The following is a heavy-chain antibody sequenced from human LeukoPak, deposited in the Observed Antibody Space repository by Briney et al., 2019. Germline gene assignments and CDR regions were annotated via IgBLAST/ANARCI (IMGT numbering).Heavy chain of an antibody. CDR3: ARYDVGWYYFDY. CDR1: GGSISSSNW. Sequence: SGTLSLTCVVSGGSISSSNWWSWVRQPPEKGLEWIGEIYHSGSTNYNPSLKSRVTISVDKSKNQFSLKLSSVTAADTAVYYCARYDVGWYYFDYWGQGTLVTVSS. J-gene: IGHJ4*02. V-gene: IGHV4-4*02. D-gene: IGHD6-19*01. CDR2: IYHSGST.